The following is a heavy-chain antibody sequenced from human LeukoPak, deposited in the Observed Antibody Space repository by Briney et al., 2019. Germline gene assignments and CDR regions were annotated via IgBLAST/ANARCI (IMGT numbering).Heavy chain of an antibody. CDR3: ARDHPYYYDSSGYYY. V-gene: IGHV3-7*01. Sequence: GGSLRLSCAASGFTFSSYWMSWVRQAPRKGLEWVANIKQDGSEKYYVDSVKGRFTISRDNAKNSLYLQMNSLRAEDTAVYYCARDHPYYYDSSGYYYWGQGALVTVSS. J-gene: IGHJ4*02. CDR2: IKQDGSEK. CDR1: GFTFSSYW. D-gene: IGHD3-22*01.